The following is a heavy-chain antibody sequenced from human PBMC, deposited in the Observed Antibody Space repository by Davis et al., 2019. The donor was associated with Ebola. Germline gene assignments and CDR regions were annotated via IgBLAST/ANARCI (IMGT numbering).Heavy chain of an antibody. Sequence: GGPLRLSCAVSGFTLSSSAMSRVSQAPGKGLEWVSSIGGGGGSTYYADSVKGRFTISRDNSKNTVYLQMNSLRADDTAVYYCARGAGTGGDYWGQGTLVSVSS. V-gene: IGHV3-23*01. CDR1: GFTLSSSA. J-gene: IGHJ4*02. CDR2: IGGGGGST. CDR3: ARGAGTGGDY. D-gene: IGHD6-13*01.